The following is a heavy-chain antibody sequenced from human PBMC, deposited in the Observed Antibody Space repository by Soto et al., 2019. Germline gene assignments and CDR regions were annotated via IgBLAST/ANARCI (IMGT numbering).Heavy chain of an antibody. CDR3: ARHPSDFWFDP. CDR2: IYYSGST. D-gene: IGHD2-21*02. CDR1: GGSISSSSYF. Sequence: SETLSLTCSVSGGSISSSSYFWGWIRQPPGKGLEWIGSIYYSGSTYYNPSLKSRVTVSVDTSKNQFSLKLSSVTATDTAVYYCARHPSDFWFDPWGQGTLVTVSS. J-gene: IGHJ5*02. V-gene: IGHV4-39*01.